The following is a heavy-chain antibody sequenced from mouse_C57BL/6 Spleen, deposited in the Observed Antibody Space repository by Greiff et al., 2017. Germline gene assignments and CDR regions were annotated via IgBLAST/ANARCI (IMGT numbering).Heavy chain of an antibody. Sequence: QVQLKQSGAELARPGASVKLSCKASGYTFTSYGISWVKQRTGQGLEWIGEIYPRSGNTYYNEKFKGKATLTADKSSSTAYMELRSLTSEDSAVYFCAREEGYGYGDMDYWGQGTSVTVSS. CDR3: AREEGYGYGDMDY. D-gene: IGHD2-2*01. J-gene: IGHJ4*01. V-gene: IGHV1-81*01. CDR2: IYPRSGNT. CDR1: GYTFTSYG.